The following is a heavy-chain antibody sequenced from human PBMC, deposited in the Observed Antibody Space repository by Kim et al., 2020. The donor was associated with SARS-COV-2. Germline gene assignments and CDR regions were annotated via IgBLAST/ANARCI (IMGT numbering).Heavy chain of an antibody. CDR1: GLTLRTYW. CDR2: IKQDGSAK. J-gene: IGHJ3*02. D-gene: IGHD1-26*01. CDR3: AREIDKTGGFDI. V-gene: IGHV3-7*01. Sequence: GGSLRLSCAVSGLTLRTYWMTWVRQAPGKGLEWVAHIKQDGSAKYYVDSVKGRFTISRDNAKNSVDMQMNSLRAEDTAVYHCAREIDKTGGFDIWGQGT.